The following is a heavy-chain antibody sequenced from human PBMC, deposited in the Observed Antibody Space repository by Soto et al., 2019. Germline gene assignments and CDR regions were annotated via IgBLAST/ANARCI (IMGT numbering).Heavy chain of an antibody. V-gene: IGHV1-69*13. J-gene: IGHJ6*02. D-gene: IGHD3-10*01. CDR2: IIPIFGTA. Sequence: SVKVSCKASGGTFGSYAISWVRQAPGQGLEWMGGIIPIFGTANYAQKFQGRVTITADESTSTAYMELSSLRSEDTAVYYCARDLNLVRGVILVYYYGMDVWGQGTTVTVSS. CDR1: GGTFGSYA. CDR3: ARDLNLVRGVILVYYYGMDV.